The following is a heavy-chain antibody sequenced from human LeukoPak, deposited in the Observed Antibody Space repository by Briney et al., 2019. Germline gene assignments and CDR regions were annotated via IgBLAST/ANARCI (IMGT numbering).Heavy chain of an antibody. CDR1: GGSISSYY. D-gene: IGHD3-10*02. J-gene: IGHJ6*02. V-gene: IGHV4-59*01. Sequence: SETLSLTCTVSGGSISSYYWSWIRQPPGKGLEWIGYIYYSGSTNYNPSLTSRVTISVDTSKNQFSLKLSSVTAADTAVYYCAGPRFGELLRAPYYYYGMDVWGQGTTVTVSS. CDR2: IYYSGST. CDR3: AGPRFGELLRAPYYYYGMDV.